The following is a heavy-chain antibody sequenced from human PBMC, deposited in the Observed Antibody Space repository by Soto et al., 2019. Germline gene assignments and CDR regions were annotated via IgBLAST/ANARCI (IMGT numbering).Heavy chain of an antibody. CDR1: GFTFWNYG. CDR2: IWNNGNRK. CDR3: ARAVSTTAVNWFDP. V-gene: IGHV3-33*01. Sequence: QVQLVESGGGVVQPGRSLRLSCAASGFTFWNYGMHWVRQAPGKGPEWVAIIWNNGNRKYYADSVTGRFTISRDNTRNTLYLEMNSLRGEDTAVYYCARAVSTTAVNWFDPWGQGTQVTVSS. J-gene: IGHJ5*02. D-gene: IGHD1-1*01.